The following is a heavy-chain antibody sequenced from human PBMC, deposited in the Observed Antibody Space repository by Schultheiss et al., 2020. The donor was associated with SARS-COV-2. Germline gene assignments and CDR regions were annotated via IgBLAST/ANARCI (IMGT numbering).Heavy chain of an antibody. CDR3: ARDPGDYGDYFDY. J-gene: IGHJ4*02. D-gene: IGHD4-17*01. Sequence: GGSLRLSCAASGFTFSNAWMSWVRQAPGKGLEWVSAISGSGDNTFYADSVKGRFTISRDNSKNTLFLHMNSLRAGDTASYYCARDPGDYGDYFDYWGQGTQVTVSS. V-gene: IGHV3-23*01. CDR1: GFTFSNAW. CDR2: ISGSGDNT.